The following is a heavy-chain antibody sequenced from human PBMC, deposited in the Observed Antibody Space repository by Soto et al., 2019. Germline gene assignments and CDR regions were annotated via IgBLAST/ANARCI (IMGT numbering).Heavy chain of an antibody. D-gene: IGHD3-9*01. CDR2: ISGSGGST. J-gene: IGHJ3*02. V-gene: IGHV3-23*01. CDR1: GFTFSSYA. CDR3: AKDLIRYFDTSSGAFDI. Sequence: GGSLRLSCAASGFTFSSYAMSWVRQAPGKGLEWVSAISGSGGSTYYADSVKGRFTISRDNSKNTLYLQMNSLRAEDTAVYYCAKDLIRYFDTSSGAFDIWGQGTMVTVSS.